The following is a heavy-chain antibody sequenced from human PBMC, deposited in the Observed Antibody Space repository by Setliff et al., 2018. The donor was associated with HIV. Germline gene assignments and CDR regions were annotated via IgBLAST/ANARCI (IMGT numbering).Heavy chain of an antibody. CDR1: GFIVSSNH. V-gene: IGHV3-66*02. Sequence: GGSLRLSCAASGFIVSSNHMSWVRQAPGKGLEWVSVIYSGGNTYYADSVKGRFTISRDNSKNTLYFQMNSLRAEDTAVYYCARVEGGLYGMDVWGQGTTVTVSS. J-gene: IGHJ6*02. CDR3: ARVEGGLYGMDV. CDR2: IYSGGNT. D-gene: IGHD3-16*01.